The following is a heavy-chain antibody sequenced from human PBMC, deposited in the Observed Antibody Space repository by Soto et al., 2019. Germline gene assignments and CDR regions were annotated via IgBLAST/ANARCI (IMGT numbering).Heavy chain of an antibody. D-gene: IGHD5-12*01. CDR1: GFTFSNYA. CDR3: PYWGSSGSDYPFVFDY. J-gene: IGHJ4*01. CDR2: ISGSGDKT. Sequence: PGGFLRLSCAASGFTFSNYAIAWVRQAPGKGLEWVSSISGSGDKTYYADSVKGRFTISRDNSKSTLYLQMNSLRAEDTAMYYCPYWGSSGSDYPFVFDYWGHGSLVTLSP. V-gene: IGHV3-23*01.